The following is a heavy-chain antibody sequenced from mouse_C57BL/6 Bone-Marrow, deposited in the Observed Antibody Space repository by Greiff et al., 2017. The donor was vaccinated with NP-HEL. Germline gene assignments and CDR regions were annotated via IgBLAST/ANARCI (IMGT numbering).Heavy chain of an antibody. CDR2: ISSGSSNI. J-gene: IGHJ1*03. V-gene: IGHV5-17*01. CDR1: GFTFSDYG. CDR3: ARTALRQGDFDV. Sequence: EVKVVESGGGLVKPGGSLKLSCAASGFTFSDYGMHWVRQAPEKGLEWVAYISSGSSNIYYADTVKGRITISRDNAKNTLFLQMTSLRSDDTAMYYWARTALRQGDFDVWGTGTTVTVSS. D-gene: IGHD2-4*01.